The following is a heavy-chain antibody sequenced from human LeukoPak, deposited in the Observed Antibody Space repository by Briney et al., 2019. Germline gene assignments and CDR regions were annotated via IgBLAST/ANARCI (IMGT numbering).Heavy chain of an antibody. CDR2: IYYSGST. D-gene: IGHD3-10*01. CDR3: ARGSRRFGGNNWFDP. CDR1: GGSISSHY. Sequence: PSETLSLTCTVSGGSISSHYWSWIRQPPGKGLEWIGYIYYSGSTNYNPSLKSRVTMSVDTSKNQFSLKLSSVTAADTAVYYCARGSRRFGGNNWFDPWGQGTLVTVSS. V-gene: IGHV4-59*11. J-gene: IGHJ5*02.